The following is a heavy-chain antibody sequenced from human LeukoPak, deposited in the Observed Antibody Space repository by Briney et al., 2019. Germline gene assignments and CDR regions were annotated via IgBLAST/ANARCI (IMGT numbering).Heavy chain of an antibody. CDR2: IRSKPHSYAT. CDR1: GFTLSGSA. D-gene: IGHD3-22*01. CDR3: TRHGGRDYYDSTEDAFDI. Sequence: GSLRLSCAASGFTLSGSAMHWVRQAAGKGLEWVGRIRSKPHSYATAYAASVKGRFTISRDDSKNMAYLQMNSLKTEDTAVYYCTRHGGRDYYDSTEDAFDIWGQGTMVTVSS. V-gene: IGHV3-73*01. J-gene: IGHJ3*02.